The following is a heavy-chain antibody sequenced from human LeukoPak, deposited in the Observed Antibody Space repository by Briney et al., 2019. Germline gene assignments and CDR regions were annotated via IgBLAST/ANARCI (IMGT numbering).Heavy chain of an antibody. CDR1: GFDLIPYT. V-gene: IGHV3-21*01. D-gene: IGHD3-16*01. CDR3: ARRLHTFLG. Sequence: GGSLSLSCSASGFDLIPYTLNWVRQAPGKGLEWVASISSTSTYMYYGDSLKGRFTISRDNAKNTLYLQLDSLRAEDTATYYCARRLHTFLGWGKGTMVIVSS. J-gene: IGHJ6*04. CDR2: ISSTSTYM.